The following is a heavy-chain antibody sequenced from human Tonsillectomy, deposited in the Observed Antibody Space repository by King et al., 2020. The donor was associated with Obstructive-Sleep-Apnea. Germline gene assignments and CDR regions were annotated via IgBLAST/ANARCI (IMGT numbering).Heavy chain of an antibody. CDR3: ARGLDYYDTSGPRVDP. CDR1: GGSVSSGSYY. CDR2: IFSSGST. V-gene: IGHV4-61*01. Sequence: QVQLQESGPGLVKPSETLSLTCTVSGGSVSSGSYYWSWIRQPPGKGLEWIGYIFSSGSTNYRPSLKSRVTISVDTSKNHFSLRLSSVTAADTAVYYCARGLDYYDTSGPRVDPWGQGTLVTVSS. D-gene: IGHD3-22*01. J-gene: IGHJ5*02.